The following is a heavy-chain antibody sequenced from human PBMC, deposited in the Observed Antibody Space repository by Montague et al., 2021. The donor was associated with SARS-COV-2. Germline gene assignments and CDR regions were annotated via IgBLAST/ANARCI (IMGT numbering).Heavy chain of an antibody. CDR3: TYKKSGWPIEFGH. D-gene: IGHD6-19*01. V-gene: IGHV2-5*01. Sequence: PALVNPTQTLTLTCTFSGFSLTTSGVGVGWIRQPPGKALECLALIYWNDDRRYSPSLKNRLSVSKDDSKNQVVFTMTNMETVDTGTYYCTYKKSGWPIEFGHWGQGALVTVSS. CDR2: IYWNDDR. CDR1: GFSLTTSGVG. J-gene: IGHJ4*02.